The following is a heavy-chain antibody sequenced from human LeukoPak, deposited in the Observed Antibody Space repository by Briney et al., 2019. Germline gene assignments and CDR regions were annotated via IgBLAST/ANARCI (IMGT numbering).Heavy chain of an antibody. D-gene: IGHD2-15*01. CDR1: GGSFSGYY. CDR2: INHSGRT. V-gene: IGHV4-34*01. CDR3: ARGGRMTMKPLRRLDP. J-gene: IGHJ5*02. Sequence: SETLCLTCAVYGGSFSGYYWSWIRKPPGKGLEWIGEINHSGRTNYNPSLKIRVTISVATSKNQFSPKLSSGTAADTAVYYCARGGRMTMKPLRRLDPWGQGTLVIVSS.